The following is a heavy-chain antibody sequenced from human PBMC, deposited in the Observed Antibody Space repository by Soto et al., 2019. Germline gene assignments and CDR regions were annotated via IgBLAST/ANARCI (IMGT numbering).Heavy chain of an antibody. V-gene: IGHV3-7*05. CDR2: INQDGSEK. CDR3: ARDGSTSWYSYDYHGMDV. Sequence: EVQLVESGGGLVQPGGSLRLSCAASGFTFRTYWLSWVRQVPGKGLEWVANINQDGSEKNYVDSVKGRFTISRDNAKNSLYLQMSSLRAEDTAVYYCARDGSTSWYSYDYHGMDVWGQGTTVTVSS. J-gene: IGHJ6*02. CDR1: GFTFRTYW. D-gene: IGHD5-18*01.